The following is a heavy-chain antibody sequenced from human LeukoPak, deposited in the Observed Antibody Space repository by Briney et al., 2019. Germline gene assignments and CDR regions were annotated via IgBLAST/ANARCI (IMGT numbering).Heavy chain of an antibody. D-gene: IGHD2-21*02. CDR3: AAGRVAYCGGDCPTAFDY. J-gene: IGHJ4*02. Sequence: GGSLRLSCAASGFTFSSYAMSWVRQAPGTGLEWVSAISGSGGSTYYADSVKGRFTISRDNSKNTLYLQMNSLRAEDTAVYYCAAGRVAYCGGDCPTAFDYWGQGTLVTVSS. V-gene: IGHV3-23*01. CDR2: ISGSGGST. CDR1: GFTFSSYA.